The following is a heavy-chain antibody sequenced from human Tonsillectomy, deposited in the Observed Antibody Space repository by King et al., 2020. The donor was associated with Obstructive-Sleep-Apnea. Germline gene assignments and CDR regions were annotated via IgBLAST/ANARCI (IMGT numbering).Heavy chain of an antibody. D-gene: IGHD1-26*01. J-gene: IGHJ2*01. CDR1: GFTFNNYG. Sequence: VQLVESGGGVVQPGRSLRLSCAASGFTFNNYGMYWVRQAPGKGLEWVAVISYDGSEKYYADSVKGRFTISRDNSKNTLFLQMNSLRFEDTAVYYCAKDPRWELFDWRFDRWGRGSLVSVSS. CDR2: ISYDGSEK. V-gene: IGHV3-30*18. CDR3: AKDPRWELFDWRFDR.